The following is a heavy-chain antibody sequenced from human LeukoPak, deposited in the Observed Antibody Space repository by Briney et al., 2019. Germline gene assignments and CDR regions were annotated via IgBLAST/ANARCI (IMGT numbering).Heavy chain of an antibody. V-gene: IGHV3-7*01. Sequence: GGSLRLSCAASGFTFSSYWMSWVRQAPGRGLEWVANIKQDGSEKYYVDSVKGRFTISRDNAKNSMYLQMNSLRAEDTAVYYCARGGRRTPLEEYWDQGTLVTVST. CDR3: ARGGRRTPLEEY. CDR2: IKQDGSEK. D-gene: IGHD2-15*01. CDR1: GFTFSSYW. J-gene: IGHJ4*02.